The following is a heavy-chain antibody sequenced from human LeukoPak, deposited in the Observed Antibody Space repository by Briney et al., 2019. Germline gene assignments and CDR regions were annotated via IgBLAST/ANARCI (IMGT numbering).Heavy chain of an antibody. Sequence: PGGALRLSCAASGFTFSSYWRHWVPPAPGKGLVWVSRIKSDGSTNYADSVKGRFTISRDNSKNTLWLQMHSLRAEDTAVYYCAAYSSGYYPPFDYWGQGTLVTVSS. D-gene: IGHD3-22*01. V-gene: IGHV3-74*01. J-gene: IGHJ4*02. CDR3: AAYSSGYYPPFDY. CDR1: GFTFSSYW. CDR2: IKSDGST.